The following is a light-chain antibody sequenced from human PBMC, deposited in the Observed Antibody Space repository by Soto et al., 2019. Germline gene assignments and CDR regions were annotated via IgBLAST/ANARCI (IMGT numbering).Light chain of an antibody. CDR1: QTISSW. J-gene: IGKJ1*01. V-gene: IGKV1-5*03. CDR2: KAS. Sequence: DIQMTQSPSTLSGSVGDRVTITCRASQTISSWLAWYQQKPGKAPKLLIYKASTLKSGVPSRFSGSGSGTEFTLTISSLQPDDFETYYCKHYNSYSEALGQGTKADIK. CDR3: KHYNSYSEA.